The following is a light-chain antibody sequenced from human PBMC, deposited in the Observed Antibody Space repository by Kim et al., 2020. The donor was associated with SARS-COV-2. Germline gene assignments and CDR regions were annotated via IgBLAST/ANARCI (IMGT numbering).Light chain of an antibody. CDR3: QSFDSNIQV. CDR1: SGSIASNY. V-gene: IGLV6-57*01. Sequence: NFMLTQPHSVSESPGKTVTISCTRSSGSIASNYVQWYQQRPGSSPIAVIFENNQRPSGVPDRFSGSIHISSSSASLPIPELKTEDEADYYCQSFDSNIQVFGGGTQLTVL. CDR2: ENN. J-gene: IGLJ3*02.